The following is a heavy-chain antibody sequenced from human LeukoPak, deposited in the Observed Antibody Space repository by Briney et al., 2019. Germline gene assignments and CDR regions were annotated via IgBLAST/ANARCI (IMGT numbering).Heavy chain of an antibody. D-gene: IGHD4-17*01. CDR1: RGSISSSDYY. J-gene: IGHJ4*02. V-gene: IGHV4-39*01. CDR2: IYYSGST. Sequence: SETLSLTCTLSRGSISSSDYYWGWLRQPPGTGLEWIGSIYYSGSTYYNPSLKSRVTISVDTSKNQFSLKLSSVTAADTAMYFCARQGYADFSSRPFDYWGQGTLVTVSS. CDR3: ARQGYADFSSRPFDY.